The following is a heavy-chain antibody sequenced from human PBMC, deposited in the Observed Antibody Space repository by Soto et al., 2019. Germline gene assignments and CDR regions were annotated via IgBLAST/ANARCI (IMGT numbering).Heavy chain of an antibody. V-gene: IGHV3-66*01. CDR1: GFTVSSNY. D-gene: IGHD1-1*01. J-gene: IGHJ4*02. CDR3: ARDVGTRISH. CDR2: ISSGGSA. Sequence: GGSLRLSCAASGFTVSSNYMSWVRQAPGKGLEWVSVISSGGSAYYADSVKGRFTLSRDNFQNTLYLQMSSLRAEDTAVYYCARDVGTRISHWCQGTLVTVSS.